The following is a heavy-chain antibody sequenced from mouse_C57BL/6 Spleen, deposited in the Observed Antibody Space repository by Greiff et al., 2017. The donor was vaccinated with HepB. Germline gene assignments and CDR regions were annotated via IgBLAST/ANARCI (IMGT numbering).Heavy chain of an antibody. CDR3: ASSLSTVVARGYFDV. Sequence: EVMLVESGGGLVQPGGSLSLSCAASGFTFTDYYMSWVRQPPGKALEWLGFIRNKANGYTTEYSASVKGQFTIYRDNSQSILYLQMNSLRAEDSATYYCASSLSTVVARGYFDVWGKGTTVTVSS. J-gene: IGHJ1*03. D-gene: IGHD1-1*01. CDR1: GFTFTDYY. CDR2: IRNKANGYTT. V-gene: IGHV7-3*01.